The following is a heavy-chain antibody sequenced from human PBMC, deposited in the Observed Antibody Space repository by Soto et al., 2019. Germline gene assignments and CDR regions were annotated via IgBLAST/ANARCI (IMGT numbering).Heavy chain of an antibody. CDR1: GYSFTSYW. CDR3: AIAVGDYYYGMDV. CDR2: IDPSDSYT. D-gene: IGHD5-18*01. J-gene: IGHJ6*02. V-gene: IGHV5-10-1*01. Sequence: LGESLKISCKGSGYSFTSYWISWVRQMPGKGLEWMGRIDPSDSYTNYSPSFQGHVTISADKSISTAYLQWSSLKASDTAMYYCAIAVGDYYYGMDVWGQGTTVTVSS.